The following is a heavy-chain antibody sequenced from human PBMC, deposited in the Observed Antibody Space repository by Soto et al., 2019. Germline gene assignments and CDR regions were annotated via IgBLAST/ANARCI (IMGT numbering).Heavy chain of an antibody. Sequence: GGSLRLSCAASAFTFSSYAMHWVRQAPGKGLEWVAVISYDGSNKYYADSVKGRFTISRDNSKNTLYLQMNSLRAEDTAVYYCARDLEVAVAGAWGQGT. CDR1: AFTFSSYA. V-gene: IGHV3-30-3*01. J-gene: IGHJ5*02. D-gene: IGHD6-19*01. CDR3: ARDLEVAVAGA. CDR2: ISYDGSNK.